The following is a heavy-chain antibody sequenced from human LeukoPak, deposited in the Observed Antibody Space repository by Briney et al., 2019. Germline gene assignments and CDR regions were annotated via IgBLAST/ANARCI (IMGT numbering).Heavy chain of an antibody. CDR1: GFTFSTNC. CDR2: IKEDGSEK. CDR3: ARALYNRGWYPDYFDS. V-gene: IGHV3-7*01. J-gene: IGHJ4*02. Sequence: GGSLRLSCAASGFTFSTNCMNWVRQAPGKGLEWVANIKEDGSEKYYADSVKGRFTISRDNAKNSLYLQMSSLRAEDTAIYYCARALYNRGWYPDYFDSWGQGALVTVSS. D-gene: IGHD6-19*01.